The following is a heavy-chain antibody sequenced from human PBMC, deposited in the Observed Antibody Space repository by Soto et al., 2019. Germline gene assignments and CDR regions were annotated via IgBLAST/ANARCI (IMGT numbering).Heavy chain of an antibody. CDR3: VRDLDGSGSYYADY. J-gene: IGHJ4*02. V-gene: IGHV1-18*01. Sequence: ASVKVSCKTSGYTFTACGISWVRQAPGQGLEWMGWISTYKGNTNYAQKFQVRVAMTTDTSTSTAYMELRSLRSDDTAVYYCVRDLDGSGSYYADYWGQGTLVTVSS. CDR2: ISTYKGNT. CDR1: GYTFTACG. D-gene: IGHD3-10*01.